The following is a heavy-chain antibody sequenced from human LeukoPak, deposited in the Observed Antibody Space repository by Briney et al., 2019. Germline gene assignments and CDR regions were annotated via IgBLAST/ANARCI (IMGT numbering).Heavy chain of an antibody. Sequence: GASVKFSCKVSGYTLTELSMHWVRQAPGKGLEWMGGFDPEDGETIYAQKFQGRVTMTEDTSTDTAYMELSSLRSEDTAVYYCATTLAYGDYADPNAFDIWGQGTMVTVSS. J-gene: IGHJ3*02. D-gene: IGHD4-17*01. CDR1: GYTLTELS. CDR3: ATTLAYGDYADPNAFDI. CDR2: FDPEDGET. V-gene: IGHV1-24*01.